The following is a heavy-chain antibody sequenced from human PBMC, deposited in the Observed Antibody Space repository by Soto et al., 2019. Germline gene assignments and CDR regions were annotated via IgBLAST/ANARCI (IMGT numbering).Heavy chain of an antibody. CDR2: ISDDGSNK. Sequence: QVQLVESGGGVVQPGRSLRLSCAASGFTFSSYGMHWVRQAPGKGLEWVAVISDDGSNKYYADSVKGRFNISRDNSKNTVYLQMNGERAEDRGVYYLAKGDSGRYPGGGGYFDYWGQGTLVTVSS. J-gene: IGHJ4*02. CDR1: GFTFSSYG. CDR3: AKGDSGRYPGGGGYFDY. D-gene: IGHD1-26*01. V-gene: IGHV3-30*18.